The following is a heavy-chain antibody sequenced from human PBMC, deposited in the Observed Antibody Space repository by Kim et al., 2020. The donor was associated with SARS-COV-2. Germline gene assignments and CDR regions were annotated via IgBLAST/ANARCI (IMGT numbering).Heavy chain of an antibody. Sequence: RTFQGRVTITADESTSTAYMELSSLRSEDTAVYYCAREVGADGYGTEIDYWGQGTLVTVSS. CDR3: AREVGADGYGTEIDY. D-gene: IGHD5-12*01. V-gene: IGHV1-69*01. J-gene: IGHJ4*02.